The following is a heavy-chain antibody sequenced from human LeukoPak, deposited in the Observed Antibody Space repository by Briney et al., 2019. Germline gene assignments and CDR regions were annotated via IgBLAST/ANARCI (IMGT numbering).Heavy chain of an antibody. CDR2: INYSGAT. CDR3: ARHKGTEVAIPPLLDQ. CDR1: GASINNFNYY. J-gene: IGHJ4*02. D-gene: IGHD2-21*01. Sequence: KASETLSLTCTVSGASINNFNYYWGWVRQPPGKGLEWIGSINYSGATYYNAPLKSRVTISVDTSENQLSLQVNSVTAADTAVCYCARHKGTEVAIPPLLDQWGQGRLVTVSS. V-gene: IGHV4-39*01.